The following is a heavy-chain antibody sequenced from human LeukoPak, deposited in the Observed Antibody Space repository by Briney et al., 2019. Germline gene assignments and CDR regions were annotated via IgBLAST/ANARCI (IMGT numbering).Heavy chain of an antibody. CDR2: IWHDGSHK. CDR1: GFAFNTYA. Sequence: PGTSLRLSCAASGFAFNTYAVHWVRQAPGKGLEWVTLIWHDGSHKFYIDSVRGRFTISRDNSKNTVYLQMNGLRAEDTAVYYCARETFGSGSYPDFWGQGTLVTVSS. V-gene: IGHV3-33*01. J-gene: IGHJ4*02. CDR3: ARETFGSGSYPDF. D-gene: IGHD3-10*01.